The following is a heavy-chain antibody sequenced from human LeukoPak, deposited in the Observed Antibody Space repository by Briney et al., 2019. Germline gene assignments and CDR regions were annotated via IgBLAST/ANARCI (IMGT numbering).Heavy chain of an antibody. CDR2: IDPSDSYT. J-gene: IGHJ4*02. Sequence: GESLKISCKGSGYSFTSYWISWVRQMPGKGLEWMGRIDPSDSYTNYSPSFQGHVTISADKSISTAYLQWSSLKASDTAMYYCARSPYYDFWSGYYYYFDYWGQGTLVTVSS. V-gene: IGHV5-10-1*01. D-gene: IGHD3-3*01. CDR3: ARSPYYDFWSGYYYYFDY. CDR1: GYSFTSYW.